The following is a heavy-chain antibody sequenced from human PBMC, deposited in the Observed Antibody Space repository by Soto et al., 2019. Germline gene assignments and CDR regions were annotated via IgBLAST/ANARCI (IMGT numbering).Heavy chain of an antibody. J-gene: IGHJ2*01. CDR2: SYYSGTT. Sequence: PSETLSLTCIVSGDSISSSSYYWVWIRQPPGKGLEWIGSSYYSGTTYYNPPLESRVTISIDTSKNQFSLKVSSLTAADTAVYYCAKTGPYDILTYWYFDLWGRGTLVTVSS. D-gene: IGHD3-9*01. CDR3: AKTGPYDILTYWYFDL. V-gene: IGHV4-39*01. CDR1: GDSISSSSYY.